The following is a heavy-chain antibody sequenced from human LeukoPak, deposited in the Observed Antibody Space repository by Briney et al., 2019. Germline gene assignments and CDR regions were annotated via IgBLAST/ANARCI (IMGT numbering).Heavy chain of an antibody. CDR2: IYTSGST. J-gene: IGHJ6*02. CDR3: ARHAAAGDYYYYGMDV. CDR1: GGSISSYY. Sequence: PSETLSLTCTVSGGSISSYYWSWIRQPAGKGLEWIGRIYTSGSTNYNPSLKSRVTMSVDTSKNQFSLKLSSVTAADTAVYYCARHAAAGDYYYYGMDVWGRGTTVTVSS. V-gene: IGHV4-4*07. D-gene: IGHD6-13*01.